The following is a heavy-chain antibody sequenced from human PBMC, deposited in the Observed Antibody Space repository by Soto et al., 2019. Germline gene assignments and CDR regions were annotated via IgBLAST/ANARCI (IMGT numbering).Heavy chain of an antibody. CDR2: IVVGSGNT. CDR3: EAVPYYYDSSGYPNDAFDI. D-gene: IGHD3-22*01. CDR1: GFTFTSSA. Sequence: SVKVSCKASGFTFTSSAVQWVRQARGQRLEWIGWIVVGSGNTNYAQKFQERVTITRDMSTSTAYMELSSLRSEDTAVYYCEAVPYYYDSSGYPNDAFDIWGQGTMVTVSS. V-gene: IGHV1-58*01. J-gene: IGHJ3*02.